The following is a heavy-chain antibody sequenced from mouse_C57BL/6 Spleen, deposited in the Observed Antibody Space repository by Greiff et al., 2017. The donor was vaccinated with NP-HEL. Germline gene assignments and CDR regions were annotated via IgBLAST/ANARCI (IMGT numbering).Heavy chain of an antibody. CDR1: GYTFTSYW. CDR2: IDPSDSYT. J-gene: IGHJ4*01. V-gene: IGHV1-69*01. Sequence: QVQLQQPGAELVMPGASVKLSCKASGYTFTSYWMHWVKQRPGQGLEWIGEIDPSDSYTNYNQQFKGKSTLTVDKSSSTAYMQLSSLTSEDSAVYYCARWGYYGSSPYAMDYWGQGTSVTVSS. D-gene: IGHD1-1*01. CDR3: ARWGYYGSSPYAMDY.